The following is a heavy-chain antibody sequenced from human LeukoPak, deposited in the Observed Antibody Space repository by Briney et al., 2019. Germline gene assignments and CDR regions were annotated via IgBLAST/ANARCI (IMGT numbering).Heavy chain of an antibody. CDR1: GFTFSSYW. D-gene: IGHD3-22*01. CDR3: ARGFSNYYDSSGYSHYYGMDV. J-gene: IGHJ6*02. CDR2: IKGDESST. V-gene: IGHV3-74*01. Sequence: GGSLRLPCAASGFTFSSYWMHWVRHTPGKGLVWVSRIKGDESSTSYADSVKGRFTISRDNAKNTLYLQMNSLRAEDTAVYYCARGFSNYYDSSGYSHYYGMDVWGQGTTVTVSS.